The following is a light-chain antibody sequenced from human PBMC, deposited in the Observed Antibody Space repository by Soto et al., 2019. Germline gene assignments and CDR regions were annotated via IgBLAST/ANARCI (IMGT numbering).Light chain of an antibody. CDR3: QQYGSSPIT. CDR2: GAS. V-gene: IGKV3-20*01. Sequence: EIVLTQSPGTLSLSPGERATLSCRASQSVSSNYLTWYQQKPGQAPRLLIFGASSRSTGIPDRFSGSGSGTDFTLTISRLETEDFAVYYCQQYGSSPITVGKGTRREIK. CDR1: QSVSSNY. J-gene: IGKJ5*01.